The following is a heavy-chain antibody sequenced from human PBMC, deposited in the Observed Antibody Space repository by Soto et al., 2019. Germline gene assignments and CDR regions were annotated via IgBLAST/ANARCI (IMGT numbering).Heavy chain of an antibody. CDR2: ISAYNGNT. Sequence: EASVKVSCKASGYTFTSYGISWVRQAPGQGLEWMGWISAYNGNTNYAQKLQGRVTMTTDTSTSTAYMELRSLRSDDTAVYYCARGGPSYSSSHRINWFDPWGQGTLVTVSS. D-gene: IGHD6-13*01. CDR3: ARGGPSYSSSHRINWFDP. J-gene: IGHJ5*02. CDR1: GYTFTSYG. V-gene: IGHV1-18*01.